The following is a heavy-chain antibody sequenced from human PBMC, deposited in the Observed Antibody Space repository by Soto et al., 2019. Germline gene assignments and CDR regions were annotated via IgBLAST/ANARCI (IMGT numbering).Heavy chain of an antibody. D-gene: IGHD3-10*01. Sequence: GESLKISCKGSGYSFIDYWIGWVRQVPGKGLEWMGVIYPGDSDTRYSPSFQGQVTISADKSISTAYLQWSSLKASDTAMYYCAGGGVRGVITRTRDYYGMDVWGQGTTVTLSS. CDR2: IYPGDSDT. V-gene: IGHV5-51*01. CDR3: AGGGVRGVITRTRDYYGMDV. CDR1: GYSFIDYW. J-gene: IGHJ6*02.